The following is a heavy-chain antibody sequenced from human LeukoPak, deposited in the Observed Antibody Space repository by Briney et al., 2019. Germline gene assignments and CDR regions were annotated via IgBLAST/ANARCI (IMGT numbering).Heavy chain of an antibody. CDR2: INHNGNVN. J-gene: IGHJ6*02. CDR3: ARGGGLDV. Sequence: GGSLRLSCAASGLNFSSRWMNWARPAPGKGLEWVASINHNGNVNYYVDSVKGRFTISRDNAKNSPYLQMSNLRAEDTAVYFCARGGGLDVWGQGATVTVSS. CDR1: GLNFSSRW. V-gene: IGHV3-7*03. D-gene: IGHD3-16*01.